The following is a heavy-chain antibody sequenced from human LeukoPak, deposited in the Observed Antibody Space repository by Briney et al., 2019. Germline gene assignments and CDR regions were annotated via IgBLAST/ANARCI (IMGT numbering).Heavy chain of an antibody. D-gene: IGHD3-10*01. V-gene: IGHV1-18*01. Sequence: ASVNVCCNGSGSSFTIYGNSRLRLGPGQGLELMGLFSTYNGNTNYAQKLQGRVTMPTDTSTSRAYMELRSLRSDDTAGYYCARLWFGVLRGNWFDPWGQGTLVTVSS. CDR1: GSSFTIYG. CDR3: ARLWFGVLRGNWFDP. J-gene: IGHJ5*02. CDR2: FSTYNGNT.